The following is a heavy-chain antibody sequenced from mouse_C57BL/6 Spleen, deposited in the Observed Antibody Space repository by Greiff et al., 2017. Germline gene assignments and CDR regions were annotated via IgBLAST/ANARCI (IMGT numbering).Heavy chain of an antibody. J-gene: IGHJ2*01. D-gene: IGHD2-2*01. Sequence: EVQLQQSGTVLARPGASVKMSCKTSGYTFTSYWMHWVKQRPGQGLEWIGAIYPGNSDTSYNQKFKGKAKLTAVTSASTAYMELSSLTNEDSAVYYCTIYGYEVPYFDYWGQGTTLTVSS. CDR2: IYPGNSDT. V-gene: IGHV1-5*01. CDR3: TIYGYEVPYFDY. CDR1: GYTFTSYW.